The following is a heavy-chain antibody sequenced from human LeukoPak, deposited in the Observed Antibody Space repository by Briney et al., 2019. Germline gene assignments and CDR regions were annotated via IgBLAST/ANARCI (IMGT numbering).Heavy chain of an antibody. CDR3: AKGVYYYDSSGYSYYFDY. CDR2: ISGSGGST. CDR1: GGSVSSGSYY. V-gene: IGHV3-23*01. D-gene: IGHD3-22*01. J-gene: IGHJ4*02. Sequence: QPSETLSLTCTVSGGSVSSGSYYWSWVRQAPGKGLEWVSAISGSGGSTYYADSVKGRFTISRDNSKNTLYLQMNSLRAEDTAVYYCAKGVYYYDSSGYSYYFDYWGQGTLVTVSS.